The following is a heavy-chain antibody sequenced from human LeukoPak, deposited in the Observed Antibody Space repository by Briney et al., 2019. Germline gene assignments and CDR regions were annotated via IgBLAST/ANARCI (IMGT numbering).Heavy chain of an antibody. Sequence: GGSLRLSCAASGFTFNEYWMSWVRQAPGKGLEWVANINQDGSGKYYVDSVDSMKGRFTISRDNAKTSLYLQMNSLRAEDTAVYYCAGIPGGWPHTYFDFWGQGTLVTVSS. D-gene: IGHD6-19*01. CDR3: AGIPGGWPHTYFDF. CDR2: INQDGSGK. J-gene: IGHJ4*02. V-gene: IGHV3-7*01. CDR1: GFTFNEYW.